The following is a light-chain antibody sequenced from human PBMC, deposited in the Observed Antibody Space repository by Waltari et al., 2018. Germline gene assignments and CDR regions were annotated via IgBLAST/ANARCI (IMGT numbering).Light chain of an antibody. CDR2: REN. Sequence: SYELTQPPSVSVSPGQTARITCSGDALPKQSVYWYQQKPGQAPVLMIYRENERPSGIPERFAGASAGTTVTLTISGVQAEDEADYYGQSGNSRGSYYIFGTGTKVTVL. J-gene: IGLJ1*01. V-gene: IGLV3-25*03. CDR3: QSGNSRGSYYI. CDR1: ALPKQS.